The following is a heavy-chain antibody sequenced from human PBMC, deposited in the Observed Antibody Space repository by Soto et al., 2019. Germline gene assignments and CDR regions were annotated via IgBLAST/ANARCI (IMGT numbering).Heavy chain of an antibody. D-gene: IGHD3-22*01. CDR2: IYHSGST. CDR1: GGSISSSNW. J-gene: IGHJ4*02. Sequence: SETLSLTCAVSGGSISSSNWWSWVRQPPGKGLEWIGEIYHSGSTNYNPSLKSRVTISVDKSKNQFSLKLSSVTAADTAVYYCARAMDYDSSGYYDYWGQGTMVTVSS. V-gene: IGHV4-4*02. CDR3: ARAMDYDSSGYYDY.